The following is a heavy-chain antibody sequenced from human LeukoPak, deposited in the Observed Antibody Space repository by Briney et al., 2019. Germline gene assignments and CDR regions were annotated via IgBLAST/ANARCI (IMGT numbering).Heavy chain of an antibody. CDR3: AKVSYYDSSGYYYYGMDV. CDR1: GFTFSSYG. J-gene: IGHJ6*02. V-gene: IGHV3-30*18. D-gene: IGHD3-22*01. Sequence: GRSLRLSCAASGFTFSSYGMHWVRQAPGKGLEWVAVISYDGSNKYYADSVKGRFTIFRDNSKNTLYLQMNSLRAEDTAVYHCAKVSYYDSSGYYYYGMDVWGQGTTVTVSS. CDR2: ISYDGSNK.